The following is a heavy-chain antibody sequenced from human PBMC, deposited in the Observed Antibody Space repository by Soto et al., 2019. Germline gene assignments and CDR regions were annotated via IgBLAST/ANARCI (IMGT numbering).Heavy chain of an antibody. D-gene: IGHD6-19*01. CDR1: GSTFSSDD. CDR2: ISDSGGST. V-gene: IGHV3-23*01. Sequence: EVHLLEYGGGLVQPGGSLRLSCVVSGSTFSSDDMSWVRQAPGRGLEWVSGISDSGGSTYYADSVKGRFTISRDNAKNTLYLQMKSLRVEDTALYYCAKDGGWSSAVAGLFDYWGPGTQVTVSS. J-gene: IGHJ4*02. CDR3: AKDGGWSSAVAGLFDY.